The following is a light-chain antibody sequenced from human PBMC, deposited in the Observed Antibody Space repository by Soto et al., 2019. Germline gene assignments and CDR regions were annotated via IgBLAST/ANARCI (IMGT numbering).Light chain of an antibody. Sequence: QSVLAQPPSASGSPGQSVTISCTGSGSDIGAYNFVSWYQQHPGKATKLMNFGVTERPSGVPDRFSGSKSGNTASLTVSGLQADDEAVYYCYSYAGRNIWVFGGGTKLTVL. J-gene: IGLJ3*02. CDR1: GSDIGAYNF. CDR2: GVT. V-gene: IGLV2-8*01. CDR3: YSYAGRNIWV.